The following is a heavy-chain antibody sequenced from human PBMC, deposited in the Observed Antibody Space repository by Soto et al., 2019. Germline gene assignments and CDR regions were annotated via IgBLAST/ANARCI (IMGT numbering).Heavy chain of an antibody. CDR2: IYSGGST. V-gene: IGHV3-53*01. CDR1: GFTVSSNY. D-gene: IGHD5-18*01. J-gene: IGHJ4*02. Sequence: PGGSLRLSCAASGFTVSSNYMSWVRQAPGKGLEWVSVIYSGGSTYYADSVKGRFTISRDNSKNTLYLQMNSLRAEDTAVYYCARILGYSHGYPFDYWGQGTLVTVSS. CDR3: ARILGYSHGYPFDY.